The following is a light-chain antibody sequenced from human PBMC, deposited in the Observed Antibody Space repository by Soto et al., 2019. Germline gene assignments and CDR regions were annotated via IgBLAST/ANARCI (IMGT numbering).Light chain of an antibody. V-gene: IGKV3-20*01. Sequence: EIVLTQSPGTLSLSPGERATLSCRASQTVTRNYLAWHKQKPGQTPRLLVYGASSRATGIPDRFSGSGSGKDFTLTISRLEPEEVAVYYGQQHGSSPITFGQGTRLEIK. CDR2: GAS. J-gene: IGKJ5*01. CDR3: QQHGSSPIT. CDR1: QTVTRNY.